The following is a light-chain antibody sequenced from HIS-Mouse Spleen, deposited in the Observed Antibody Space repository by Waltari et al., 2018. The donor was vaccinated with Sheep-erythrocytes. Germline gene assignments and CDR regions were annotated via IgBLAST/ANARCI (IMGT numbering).Light chain of an antibody. J-gene: IGLJ1*01. V-gene: IGLV2-11*01. CDR1: SSDVGGYKY. CDR3: CSYAGSYNHV. Sequence: QSALTQPRPVSGSPGQSVPIPCTGTSSDVGGYKYLSWYQQHPGKAPKLMIYDVSKRPSGVPDRFSGSKSGNTASLTISGLQAEDEADYYCCSYAGSYNHVFATGTKVTVL. CDR2: DVS.